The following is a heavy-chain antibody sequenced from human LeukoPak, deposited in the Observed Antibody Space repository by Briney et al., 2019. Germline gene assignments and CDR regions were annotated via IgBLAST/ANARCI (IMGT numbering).Heavy chain of an antibody. CDR2: IGKDGTGN. Sequence: GRSLRLSCAASGFSLSRYWMSWVRQAPGKGLECVANIGKDGTGNKYVDSVKGRFIISRDNAKNSVYLEMNSLRADDTAVYYCARDLDFYATDYWGQGTLVTVSS. D-gene: IGHD2/OR15-2a*01. CDR3: ARDLDFYATDY. CDR1: GFSLSRYW. V-gene: IGHV3-7*01. J-gene: IGHJ4*02.